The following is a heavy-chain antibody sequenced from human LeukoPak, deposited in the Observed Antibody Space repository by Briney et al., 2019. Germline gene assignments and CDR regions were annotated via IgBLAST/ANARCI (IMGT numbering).Heavy chain of an antibody. CDR3: ARERSTQLWFFDY. Sequence: PSQTLSLTCTVSGGSISSGGYYWSWIRQHPGKGLEWIGYIYYSGSTYYNPSLKSRVTISVDTSKNQFSLKLSSVTAADMAVYYCARERSTQLWFFDYWGQGTLVTVSS. J-gene: IGHJ4*02. CDR2: IYYSGST. D-gene: IGHD5-18*01. CDR1: GGSISSGGYY. V-gene: IGHV4-31*03.